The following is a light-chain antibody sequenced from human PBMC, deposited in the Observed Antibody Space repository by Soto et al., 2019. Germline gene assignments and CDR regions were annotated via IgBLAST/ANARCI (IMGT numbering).Light chain of an antibody. CDR1: SSDVGGYNY. V-gene: IGLV2-14*01. Sequence: QSALTQPASVSGSPGQSITISCTGTSSDVGGYNYVSWYQQHPGKAPKLMIYDVSNRPSGVSNRFSGSKSGNTASLTISGLQAEDEADYCCSSYTSDSTLFGGGTKLTVL. CDR2: DVS. CDR3: SSYTSDSTL. J-gene: IGLJ2*01.